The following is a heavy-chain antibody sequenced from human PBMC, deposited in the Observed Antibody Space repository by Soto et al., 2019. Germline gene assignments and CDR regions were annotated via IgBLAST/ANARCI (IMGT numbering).Heavy chain of an antibody. CDR2: INPNNGGT. D-gene: IGHD1-1*01. CDR3: ARGSPTTTPFDY. V-gene: IGHV1-2*04. CDR1: GYTFTDYY. Sequence: QVQLVQSGADLKKPGASVNVSCKASGYTFTDYYMHWVRQAPGQGLEWMGWINPNNGGTSYAQKFEGWVTMTRDTSISTAYMEVRRLTSDDTAVYYCARGSPTTTPFDYWGQGTLVTVSS. J-gene: IGHJ4*02.